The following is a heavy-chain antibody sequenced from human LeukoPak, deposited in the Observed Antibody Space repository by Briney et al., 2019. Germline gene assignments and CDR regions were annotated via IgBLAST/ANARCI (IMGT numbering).Heavy chain of an antibody. V-gene: IGHV1-18*04. CDR2: ISAYNGNT. D-gene: IGHD3-10*01. CDR3: ARLLPRGYYFDY. CDR1: GYTFTSYG. J-gene: IGHJ4*02. Sequence: ASVKVSCKASGYTFTSYGISWVRQAPGQGLEWMGWISAYNGNTNYAQKLQGRVTMTTDTSTSTAYMELRSLRSDDTAMYYCARLLPRGYYFDYWGQGTLVTVSS.